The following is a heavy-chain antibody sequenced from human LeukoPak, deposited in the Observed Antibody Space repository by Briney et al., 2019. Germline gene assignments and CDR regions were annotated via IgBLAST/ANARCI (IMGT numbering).Heavy chain of an antibody. J-gene: IGHJ4*02. CDR3: ARYNSLNRDFPALDF. V-gene: IGHV4-59*01. Sequence: SETLSLTCSVSGGSINNYGGAWIRQPPGGGLEWLGFIYYTGTTLHNPSFKSRVTLSVDTSKNQFSLKLSSVTAADTAIYYFARYNSLNRDFPALDFWAREILVTVSS. CDR2: IYYTGTT. D-gene: IGHD3-9*01. CDR1: GGSINNYG.